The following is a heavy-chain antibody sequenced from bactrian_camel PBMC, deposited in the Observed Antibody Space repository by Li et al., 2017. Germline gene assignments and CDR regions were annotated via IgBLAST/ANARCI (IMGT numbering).Heavy chain of an antibody. Sequence: VQLVESGGGSVQPGGSLRLSCAASGFTFSDYAMSWVRQAPGKGLEWVSSIAGGRVTTYYADSVKGRFTISRDNAKNTMYLQLNSLKTEDMGMYYCASRGGYYWYLSYWGQGTQVTVS. CDR3: ASRGGYYWYLSY. D-gene: IGHD2*01. J-gene: IGHJ4*01. CDR1: GFTFSDYA. CDR2: IAGGRVTT. V-gene: IGHV3S40*01.